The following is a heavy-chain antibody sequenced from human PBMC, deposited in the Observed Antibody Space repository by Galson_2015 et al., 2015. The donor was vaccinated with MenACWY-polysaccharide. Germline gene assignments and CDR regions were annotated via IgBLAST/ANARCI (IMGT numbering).Heavy chain of an antibody. V-gene: IGHV3-23*01. CDR1: GFSFSSHV. Sequence: SLRLSCAGSGFSFSSHVMNWVRQAPGKGLEWISGISGPGGKTYSADSAKGRFTISRDNSKSTLYLQMNSLRAEDTAVYYCAKDRYGDHRPSSDHWGQGTLVTVSS. CDR3: AKDRYGDHRPSSDH. CDR2: ISGPGGKT. J-gene: IGHJ4*02. D-gene: IGHD4-17*01.